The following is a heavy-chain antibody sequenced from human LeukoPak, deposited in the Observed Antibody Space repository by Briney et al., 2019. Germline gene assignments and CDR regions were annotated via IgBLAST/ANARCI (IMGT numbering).Heavy chain of an antibody. CDR3: ARDQSYYYDSSGCYPFDY. D-gene: IGHD3-22*01. CDR2: ISAYNGNT. J-gene: IGHJ4*02. CDR1: GYTFTSYG. V-gene: IGHV1-18*01. Sequence: GASVKVSCKASGYTFTSYGISWVRQAPGQGLEWMGWISAYNGNTNYAQKLQGRVTMTTDTSTSTAYMELRSLRSDDTAVYYCARDQSYYYDSSGCYPFDYWGQGTLVTVSS.